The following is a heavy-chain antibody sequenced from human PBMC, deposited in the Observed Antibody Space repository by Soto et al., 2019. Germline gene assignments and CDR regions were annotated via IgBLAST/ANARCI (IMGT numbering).Heavy chain of an antibody. CDR3: ARRGYRGYGGGDAFDI. CDR1: GYSFTSYW. V-gene: IGHV5-10-1*01. CDR2: IDPSDSYT. D-gene: IGHD5-12*01. J-gene: IGHJ3*02. Sequence: PGESLKISCKGSGYSFTSYWISWVRQMPGKGLEWMGRIDPSDSYTNYSPSFQGHVTISADKSVSTAYLQWSSLKASDTAMYYCARRGYRGYGGGDAFDIWGQGTMVTVSS.